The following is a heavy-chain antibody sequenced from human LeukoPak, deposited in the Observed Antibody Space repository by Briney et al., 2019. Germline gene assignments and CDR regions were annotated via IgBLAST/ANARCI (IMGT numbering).Heavy chain of an antibody. CDR3: TSNNCGGDCAHPSRDAFDI. CDR2: IKSKTDGGTT. Sequence: GGSLRLSCAASGFSFSNAWMSWVRQAPGKGLEWVGRIKSKTDGGTTDYAAPVKGRFTISRDDSKNTLYLQMNSLKTEDTAVYYCTSNNCGGDCAHPSRDAFDIWGQGTMVTVSS. J-gene: IGHJ3*02. CDR1: GFSFSNAW. V-gene: IGHV3-15*01. D-gene: IGHD2-21*02.